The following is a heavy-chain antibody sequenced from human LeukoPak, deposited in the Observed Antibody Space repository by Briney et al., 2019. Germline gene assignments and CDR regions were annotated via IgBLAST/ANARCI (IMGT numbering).Heavy chain of an antibody. Sequence: GGSLRLSCSASGFTFSSYAMHWVRQAPGKGLEWVSSISSSSSYIYYADSVKGRFTISRDNAKNSLYLQMNSLRAEDTAVYYCARARPTPGAFDIWGQGTMVTVSS. D-gene: IGHD2-15*01. CDR2: ISSSSSYI. V-gene: IGHV3-21*01. J-gene: IGHJ3*02. CDR3: ARARPTPGAFDI. CDR1: GFTFSSYA.